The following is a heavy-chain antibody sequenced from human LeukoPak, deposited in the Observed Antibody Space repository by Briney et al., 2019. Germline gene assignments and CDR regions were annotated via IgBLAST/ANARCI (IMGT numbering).Heavy chain of an antibody. D-gene: IGHD3-3*01. CDR3: ARLGYKGFWSRPHDAFDL. CDR1: GNRFTSYW. V-gene: IGHV5-51*01. Sequence: GESPKISCEGFGNRFTSYWIAWVRQTPGKGLEWMGIIHLGDSETRYSPTFQGRVTFSADKSTATALLQWTSLKASDTAMYYCARLGYKGFWSRPHDAFDLWGQGTMVTVSS. CDR2: IHLGDSET. J-gene: IGHJ3*01.